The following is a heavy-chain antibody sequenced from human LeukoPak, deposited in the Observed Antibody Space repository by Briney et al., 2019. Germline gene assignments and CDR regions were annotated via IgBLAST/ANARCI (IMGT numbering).Heavy chain of an antibody. V-gene: IGHV3-15*05. CDR2: IKDKTDGGTK. Sequence: PGGSLRLSCAASGFNFNNAWMSWVRQARGKGLEWVGRIKDKTDGGTKDYAAPVKGRFTISRDDSENTLYLQMDSLKTEDTAMYYCTAGVGTSDNDYWGQGTLVTVSS. CDR1: GFNFNNAW. D-gene: IGHD2-8*01. J-gene: IGHJ4*02. CDR3: TAGVGTSDNDY.